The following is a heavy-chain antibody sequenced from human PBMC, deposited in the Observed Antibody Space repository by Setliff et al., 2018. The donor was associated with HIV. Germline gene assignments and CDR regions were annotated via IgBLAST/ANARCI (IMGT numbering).Heavy chain of an antibody. CDR2: IIPIFGTA. CDR1: GGTFSSYA. CDR3: ARTAVATIEDWFDP. V-gene: IGHV1-69*05. Sequence: SVKVSCKASGGTFSSYAISWVRQAPGQGLEWMGGIIPIFGTANYAQKFQERVTITRDMSTSTAYMELSSLRAEDTAVYYCARTAVATIEDWFDPWGQGTLVTVSS. J-gene: IGHJ5*02. D-gene: IGHD5-12*01.